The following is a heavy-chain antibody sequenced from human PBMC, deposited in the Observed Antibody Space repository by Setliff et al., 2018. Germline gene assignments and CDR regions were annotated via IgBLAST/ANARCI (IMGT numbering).Heavy chain of an antibody. V-gene: IGHV4-61*09. CDR3: ARSLGSGSYYGSRPFHSDH. CDR1: GDSISTGINY. D-gene: IGHD3-10*01. Sequence: NPSETLSLTCTVSGDSISTGINYWSWIRQPAGKGLEWIGHIDRSGNTNFNPSLKSRVTISGDRSKNQFSLELSSVTAADTAVYYCARSLGSGSYYGSRPFHSDHWGQGILVTVSS. CDR2: IDRSGNT. J-gene: IGHJ4*02.